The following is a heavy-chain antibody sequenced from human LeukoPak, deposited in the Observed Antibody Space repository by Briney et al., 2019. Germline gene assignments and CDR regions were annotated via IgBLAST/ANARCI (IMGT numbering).Heavy chain of an antibody. CDR2: IYTSGST. D-gene: IGHD6-13*01. V-gene: IGHV4-61*02. CDR1: GGSISSSSYY. J-gene: IGHJ4*02. CDR3: ARSPQRTYSSSWYPIDY. Sequence: KPSETLSLTCTVSGGSISSSSYYWSWIRQPAGKGLEWIGRIYTSGSTNYNPSLKSRVTMSVDTSKNQFSLKLSSVTAADTAVYYCARSPQRTYSSSWYPIDYWGQGTLVTVSS.